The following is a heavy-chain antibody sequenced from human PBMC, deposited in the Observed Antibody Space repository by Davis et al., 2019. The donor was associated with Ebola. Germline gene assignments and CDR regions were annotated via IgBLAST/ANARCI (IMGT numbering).Heavy chain of an antibody. Sequence: SVPDSLLASVYTLTSYYMHRVRHPPRQGLEWLGIINPSGGSTSYAQKFQGRVTMTRDTSTSTVYMELSSLRSEDTAVYYCAREMATYPLDDWGQGTLVTVSS. D-gene: IGHD5-24*01. CDR1: VYTLTSYY. CDR3: AREMATYPLDD. CDR2: INPSGGST. V-gene: IGHV1-46*01. J-gene: IGHJ4*02.